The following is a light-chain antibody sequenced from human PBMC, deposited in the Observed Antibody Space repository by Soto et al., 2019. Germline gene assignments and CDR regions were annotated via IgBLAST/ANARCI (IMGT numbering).Light chain of an antibody. V-gene: IGLV3-1*01. CDR1: KLGDEY. CDR3: QAWDSSTSVV. CDR2: QDT. J-gene: IGLJ2*01. Sequence: SSELTQPPSVSVSPGQTASITCSGDKLGDEYISWYQQKPGQSPVMVIYQDTKRPSGIPERFSGSNSGNTATLTISGTQAMDEADYYCQAWDSSTSVVFGGGTQLTVL.